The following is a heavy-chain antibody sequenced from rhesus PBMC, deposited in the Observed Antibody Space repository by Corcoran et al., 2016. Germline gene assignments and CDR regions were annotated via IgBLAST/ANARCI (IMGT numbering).Heavy chain of an antibody. CDR3: AIPVLWSGYYHVDV. Sequence: QVQLQESGPGLVKPSETLSLTCAVSGGSFSSYWWGWIRQPPGQGLEWIGSIYGSSGSTEYNPPLKSRATISRDTSKNQFSLKLSSVTAADTAVYYCAIPVLWSGYYHVDVWGRGVLVTVSS. CDR2: IYGSSGST. J-gene: IGHJ5-2*02. D-gene: IGHD3-3*01. V-gene: IGHV4-160*01. CDR1: GGSFSSYW.